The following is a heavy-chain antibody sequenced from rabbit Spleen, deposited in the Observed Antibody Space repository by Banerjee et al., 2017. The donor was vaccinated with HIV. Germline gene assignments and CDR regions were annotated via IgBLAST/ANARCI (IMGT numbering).Heavy chain of an antibody. J-gene: IGHJ4*01. CDR1: GFSFSSSYY. V-gene: IGHV1S45*01. CDR3: ARDGAGGSYFAL. Sequence: QEQLVESGGGLVQPEGSLTLTCTASGFSFSSSYYMCWVRQAPGKGLEWIGYIDPVFGITYYASWVNGRFSISRENAQNTVFLQMTSLTAADTATYFCARDGAGGSYFALWGPGTLVTVS. CDR2: IDPVFGIT. D-gene: IGHD8-1*01.